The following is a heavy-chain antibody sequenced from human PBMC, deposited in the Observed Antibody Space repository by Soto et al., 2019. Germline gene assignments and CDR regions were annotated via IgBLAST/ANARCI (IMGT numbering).Heavy chain of an antibody. Sequence: SVTLSVTCTVSGGSISSYYWSWIRQPPGEGLEWIGYIYYSGSTNYNPSLKSRVTISVDTSKNQFSLKLSSVTAADTAVYYCARVRRYYYGSGRPNDAFDIWGQGTMVTVSS. J-gene: IGHJ3*02. D-gene: IGHD3-10*01. CDR3: ARVRRYYYGSGRPNDAFDI. V-gene: IGHV4-59*01. CDR2: IYYSGST. CDR1: GGSISSYY.